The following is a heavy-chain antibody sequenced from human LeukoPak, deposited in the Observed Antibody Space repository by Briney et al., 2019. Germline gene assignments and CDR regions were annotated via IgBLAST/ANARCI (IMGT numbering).Heavy chain of an antibody. CDR3: AREFFMVRGVMDY. J-gene: IGHJ4*02. D-gene: IGHD3-10*01. CDR2: IYYSGST. CDR1: DGSISSSTYY. V-gene: IGHV4-61*01. Sequence: SETLSLTCTVSDGSISSSTYYWGWIRQPPGKGLEWIGYIYYSGSTNYNPSLKSRVTISVDTSKNQFSLKLSSVTAADTAVYCCAREFFMVRGVMDYWGQGTLVTVSS.